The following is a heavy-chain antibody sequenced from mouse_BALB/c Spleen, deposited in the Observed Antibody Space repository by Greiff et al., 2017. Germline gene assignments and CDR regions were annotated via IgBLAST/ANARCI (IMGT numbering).Heavy chain of an antibody. CDR3: ARAFTTATFDY. CDR1: GFNIKDTY. Sequence: EVKLMESGAELVKPGASVKLSCTASGFNIKDTYMHWVKQRPEQGLEWIGRIDPANGNTKYDPKFQGKATITAASSSNTAYLQLSSLTSEDTAVYYCARAFTTATFDYWGQGTTLTVSS. CDR2: IDPANGNT. J-gene: IGHJ2*01. V-gene: IGHV14-3*02. D-gene: IGHD1-2*01.